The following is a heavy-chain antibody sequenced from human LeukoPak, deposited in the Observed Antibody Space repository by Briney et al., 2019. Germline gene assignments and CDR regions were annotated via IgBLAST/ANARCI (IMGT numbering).Heavy chain of an antibody. D-gene: IGHD1-26*01. J-gene: IGHJ2*01. Sequence: SESLSLTCTVSGGSISSSTHYWGWIRQPPRKGLEWIGSLYYSGSTYYNPSLKTRVTISLDTSKNQFSLKVTSVTAADTAVYYCARQSVGATPYWYFDLWGRGTLVTVSS. CDR3: ARQSVGATPYWYFDL. CDR2: LYYSGST. CDR1: GGSISSSTHY. V-gene: IGHV4-39*01.